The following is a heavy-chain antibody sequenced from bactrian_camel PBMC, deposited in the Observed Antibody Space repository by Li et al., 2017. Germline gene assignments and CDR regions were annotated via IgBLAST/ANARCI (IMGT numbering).Heavy chain of an antibody. CDR1: GFTFSYYT. V-gene: IGHV3S67*01. Sequence: VQLVESGGGSVQAGGSLRLSCAASGFTFSYYTMSWVRQAPGKERELVSTIFTDDTYYHSSVQGRWTISQDNANDTVYLQMNSLEPEDYDNYDVRQGTQVTVS. CDR2: IFTDDT. J-gene: IGHJ4*01.